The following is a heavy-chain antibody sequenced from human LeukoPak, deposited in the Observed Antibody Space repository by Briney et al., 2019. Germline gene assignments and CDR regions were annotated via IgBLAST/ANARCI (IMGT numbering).Heavy chain of an antibody. Sequence: ASVKVSCKASGYIFTGYYMHWVRQAPGQGLEWMGWINPNSGGTNYAQKFQGRVTMTRDTSISTAYMELSRLRSEDTAVYYCAAEGAAAATRWGQGTLVTVSS. V-gene: IGHV1-2*02. CDR3: AAEGAAAATR. J-gene: IGHJ4*02. D-gene: IGHD6-13*01. CDR2: INPNSGGT. CDR1: GYIFTGYY.